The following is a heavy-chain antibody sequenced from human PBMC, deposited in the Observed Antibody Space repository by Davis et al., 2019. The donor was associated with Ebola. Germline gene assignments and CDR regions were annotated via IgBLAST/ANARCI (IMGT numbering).Heavy chain of an antibody. V-gene: IGHV4-39*01. CDR1: GGSISSSSYY. J-gene: IGHJ5*02. CDR3: ARHLFLLEWQLLDP. Sequence: MPSETLSLTCTVSGGSISSSSYYWGWILQPPGKGLEWIGSIYYSGSTYYNPSLKSRVTISVDTSKNQFSLKLSSVTAADTAVYYCARHLFLLEWQLLDPWGQGTLVTVSS. D-gene: IGHD1-26*01. CDR2: IYYSGST.